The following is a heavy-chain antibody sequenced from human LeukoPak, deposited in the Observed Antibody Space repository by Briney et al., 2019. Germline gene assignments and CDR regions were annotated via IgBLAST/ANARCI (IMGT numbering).Heavy chain of an antibody. CDR1: GYTFTGWY. Sequence: GASVKVSCKASGYTFTGWYMHWVRQAPGQELEWMDWIKPDSGGTDYAQKFQGRVTMTRDTSISTAYMELSRLTSDDTAVYYCARDAETLINWGSADYFDYWGQGTLVTVSS. CDR2: IKPDSGGT. V-gene: IGHV1-2*02. J-gene: IGHJ4*02. CDR3: ARDAETLINWGSADYFDY. D-gene: IGHD7-27*01.